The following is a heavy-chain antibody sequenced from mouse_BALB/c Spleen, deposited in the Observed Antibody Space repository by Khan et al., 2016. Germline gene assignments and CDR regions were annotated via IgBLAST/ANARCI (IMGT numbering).Heavy chain of an antibody. CDR3: VRDGYYDYYAMDY. D-gene: IGHD2-3*01. V-gene: IGHV1S135*01. J-gene: IGHJ4*01. CDR1: GYSFTDYN. CDR2: IDPYNGGT. Sequence: VQLQQPGPELVKPGASVKVSCKASGYSFTDYNIYWVKQSHGESLEWIGYIDPYNGGTSYNQKSKGKATLTVDKSSSTASMHLHSLTSEDSAVYYCVRDGYYDYYAMDYWGQGTSVTVSS.